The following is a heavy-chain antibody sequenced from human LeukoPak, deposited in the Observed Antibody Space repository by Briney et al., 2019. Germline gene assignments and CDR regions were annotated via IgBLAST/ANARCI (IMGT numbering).Heavy chain of an antibody. V-gene: IGHV3-30*02. CDR1: GFTFSSYG. Sequence: GSLRLSCAASGFTFSSYGMHWVRQAPGTGLEWVAFIRYDGSNKYYADSVKGRFTISRDNSKNTLCLQMNSLRAEDTAVYYCASPGVGTGDGTRFDYWGQGTLVTVSS. D-gene: IGHD7-27*01. J-gene: IGHJ4*02. CDR2: IRYDGSNK. CDR3: ASPGVGTGDGTRFDY.